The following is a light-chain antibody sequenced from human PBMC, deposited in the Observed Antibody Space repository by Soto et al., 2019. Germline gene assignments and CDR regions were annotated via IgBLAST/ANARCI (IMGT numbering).Light chain of an antibody. CDR1: ERISSNF. CDR2: GAS. J-gene: IGKJ3*01. V-gene: IGKV3-20*01. CDR3: QQYGTSPFT. Sequence: VLTQSPDTLSLSPGERATLSCRASERISSNFLAWYQQRPGQAPRLLSYGASTRASGIPDRFSGSGSGTDFALTISRLEPEDFAVFYCQQYGTSPFTFGPGTTVEIK.